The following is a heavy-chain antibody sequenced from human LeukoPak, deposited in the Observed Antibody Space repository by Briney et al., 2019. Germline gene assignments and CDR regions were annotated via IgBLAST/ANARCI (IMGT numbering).Heavy chain of an antibody. CDR1: GFTVSRNY. J-gene: IGHJ6*02. V-gene: IGHV3-53*01. CDR3: ARDGGSSTKEPTGGYYYYGMDV. CDR2: TYSDGSM. Sequence: GGSLRLSCAASGFTVSRNYMSWVRQAPGKGLEWVSLTYSDGSMSYTESVKGRFTISRDNSKNTLSLQLNSLRAEDTAVYYCARDGGSSTKEPTGGYYYYGMDVWGQGTTVTVSS. D-gene: IGHD1-1*01.